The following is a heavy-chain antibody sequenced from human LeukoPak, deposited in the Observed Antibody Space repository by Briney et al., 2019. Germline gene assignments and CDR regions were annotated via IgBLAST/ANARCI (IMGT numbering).Heavy chain of an antibody. V-gene: IGHV3-74*01. D-gene: IGHD1-26*01. Sequence: PGGSLRLSGAASGFTFTNAWMNWVRRAPGKGRGWVSRINSDGSSTSYADSGKARFTISRDKAQNTLYLQMNSLRAEDTAGYYCARPLIVGATSFGYWGQGTLVTVSS. J-gene: IGHJ4*02. CDR3: ARPLIVGATSFGY. CDR1: GFTFTNAW. CDR2: INSDGSST.